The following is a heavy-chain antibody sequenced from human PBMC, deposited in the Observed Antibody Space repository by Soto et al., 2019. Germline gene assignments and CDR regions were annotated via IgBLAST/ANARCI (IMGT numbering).Heavy chain of an antibody. D-gene: IGHD3-10*01. CDR2: IEPRSGGT. CDR3: PTDDYGIFPY. Sequence: HVQLVQSGTEVKKPGASVRVSCMVSGYPFTTYYIHWVRQAPGQGLEWMGWIEPRSGGTVYEQKFQGRVTMTRDTTISTVYMDLSGLTSDDTALYCCPTDDYGIFPYWGQGSLVTVSS. V-gene: IGHV1-2*02. CDR1: GYPFTTYY. J-gene: IGHJ4*02.